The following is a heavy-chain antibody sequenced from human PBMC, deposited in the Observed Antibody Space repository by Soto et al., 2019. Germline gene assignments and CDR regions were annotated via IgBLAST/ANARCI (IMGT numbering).Heavy chain of an antibody. CDR2: IIPIFGTA. CDR1: GGTFSSYA. CDR3: ARDYGVVTRTNYGMDV. V-gene: IGHV1-69*06. J-gene: IGHJ6*02. D-gene: IGHD3-3*01. Sequence: GASVKVSCKASGGTFSSYAISWVRQAPGQGLEWMGGIIPIFGTANYAQKFQGRVTITADKSTSTACMELSSLRSEDTAVYYCARDYGVVTRTNYGMDVWGQGTTVTVPS.